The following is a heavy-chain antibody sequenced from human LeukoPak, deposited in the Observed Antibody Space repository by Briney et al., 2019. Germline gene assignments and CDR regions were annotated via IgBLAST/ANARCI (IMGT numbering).Heavy chain of an antibody. V-gene: IGHV3-33*01. D-gene: IGHD2-15*01. CDR3: ATERSCSGLDS. CDR2: IWYNGSNK. Sequence: GRSLRLSCAASGFTFSSYGMHWVRQAPGKGLEWVAVIWYNGSNKYYTDSVKVRFTISRDNSKNTLYLQMNSLRPEDTAVYYCATERSCSGLDSWGQGTLVTVSS. J-gene: IGHJ5*01. CDR1: GFTFSSYG.